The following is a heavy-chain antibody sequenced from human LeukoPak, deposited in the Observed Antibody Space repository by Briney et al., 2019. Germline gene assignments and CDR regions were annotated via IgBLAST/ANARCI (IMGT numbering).Heavy chain of an antibody. CDR2: IIPSGHTT. Sequence: GGALRLSCVASGFTFSSHGMNWVRQAPGKGLEWVSGIIPSGHTTYYADSVRGRFTISRDNSRNTVYLQMNSLRAEDTAVYYCAKDDRWLQFCCWGQGTLVTVSA. CDR3: AKDDRWLQFCC. V-gene: IGHV3-23*01. J-gene: IGHJ4*02. CDR1: GFTFSSHG. D-gene: IGHD5-24*01.